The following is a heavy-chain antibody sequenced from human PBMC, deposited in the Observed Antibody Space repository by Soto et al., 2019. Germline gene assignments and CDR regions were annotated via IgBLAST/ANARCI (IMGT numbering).Heavy chain of an antibody. V-gene: IGHV1-24*01. J-gene: IGHJ4*02. Sequence: ASVKVSCKVSGYTLTELSMHWVRQAPGKGLEWMGGFDPEDGETIYAQKFQGRVTMTVDTSTDTAYMELSSRRSEYTAVYYCAPDIPTGTTISEDHFDYWGQGTLVTVSS. CDR2: FDPEDGET. D-gene: IGHD1-1*01. CDR3: APDIPTGTTISEDHFDY. CDR1: GYTLTELS.